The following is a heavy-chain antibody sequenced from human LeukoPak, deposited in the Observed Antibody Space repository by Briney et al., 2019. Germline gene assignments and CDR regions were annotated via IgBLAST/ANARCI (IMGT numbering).Heavy chain of an antibody. CDR3: ARDGALGRFDL. V-gene: IGHV3-30-3*01. J-gene: IGHJ4*02. CDR2: ISYDGSNK. CDR1: GFTFSSYA. D-gene: IGHD3-16*01. Sequence: GGSLRLSCAASGFTFSSYAMHWVRQAPGKGLEWVAVISYDGSNKYYADSVKGRFTISRDNSKNTVYLQMDSLRAEDTAVYYCARDGALGRFDLWGQGTLVTVSS.